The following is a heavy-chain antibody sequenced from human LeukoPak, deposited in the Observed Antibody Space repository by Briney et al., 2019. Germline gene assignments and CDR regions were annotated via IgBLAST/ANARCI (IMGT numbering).Heavy chain of an antibody. J-gene: IGHJ4*02. CDR3: ARGRVYDFWSGYPYYFDY. Sequence: SETLSLTCTVSGGSISSYYWSWIRQPPGKGLEWIGEINHSGSTNYNPSLKSRVTISVDTSKNQFSLKLSSVTAADTAVYYCARGRVYDFWSGYPYYFDYWGQGTLVTVSS. V-gene: IGHV4-34*01. CDR2: INHSGST. D-gene: IGHD3-3*01. CDR1: GGSISSYY.